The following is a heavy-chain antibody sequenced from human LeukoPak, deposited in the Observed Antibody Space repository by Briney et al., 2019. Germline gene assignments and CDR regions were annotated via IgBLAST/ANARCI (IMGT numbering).Heavy chain of an antibody. V-gene: IGHV4-59*08. CDR2: IYYSGST. Sequence: ASETLSLTCTVSGGSISSYYWSWIRQPPGKGLEWIGYIYYSGSTNYNPSLKSRVTISVDTSKNQFSLKLTSVTAADSAVYYCARVRYSSTWYAAFDFWGQGTRVTVSS. J-gene: IGHJ3*01. D-gene: IGHD6-13*01. CDR1: GGSISSYY. CDR3: ARVRYSSTWYAAFDF.